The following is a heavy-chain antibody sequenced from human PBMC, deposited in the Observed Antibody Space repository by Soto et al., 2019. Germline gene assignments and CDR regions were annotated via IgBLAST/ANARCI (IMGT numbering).Heavy chain of an antibody. J-gene: IGHJ5*02. Sequence: LSLNCAVSGGSISSGGYSWSWIRQPPGKGLEWIGYIYHSGSTYYNPSLKSRVTISVDRSKNQFSLKLSSVTAADTAVYYCARVGDTAMVNAWFDPWGQGTLVTVS. D-gene: IGHD5-18*01. CDR1: GGSISSGGYS. V-gene: IGHV4-30-2*01. CDR2: IYHSGST. CDR3: ARVGDTAMVNAWFDP.